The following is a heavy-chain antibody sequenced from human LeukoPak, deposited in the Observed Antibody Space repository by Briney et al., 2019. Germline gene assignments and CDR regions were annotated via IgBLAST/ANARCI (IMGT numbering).Heavy chain of an antibody. V-gene: IGHV3-21*01. D-gene: IGHD3-10*01. CDR3: ATSAGLYYGSGTKIDY. J-gene: IGHJ4*02. CDR1: GFTFSSYS. Sequence: GGSLRLSCAASGFTFSSYSMNWVRQAPGKGLEWVSSISSSSSYIYYADSVRGRFTISRDNAKNSLYLQMNSLRAEDTAVYYCATSAGLYYGSGTKIDYWGQGTLVTVSS. CDR2: ISSSSSYI.